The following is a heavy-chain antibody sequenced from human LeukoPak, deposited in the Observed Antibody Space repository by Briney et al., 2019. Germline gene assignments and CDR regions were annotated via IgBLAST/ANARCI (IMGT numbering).Heavy chain of an antibody. V-gene: IGHV1-69*05. J-gene: IGHJ3*02. CDR3: ARVRWELRRISAFDI. Sequence: VKVSCKASGYTFTGYYMHWVRQAPGQGLEWMGRIIPIFGTANYAQKFQGRVTITTDESTSTAYMELSSLRSEDTAVYYCARVRWELRRISAFDIWGQGTMVTVSS. CDR1: GYTFTGYY. D-gene: IGHD1-26*01. CDR2: IIPIFGTA.